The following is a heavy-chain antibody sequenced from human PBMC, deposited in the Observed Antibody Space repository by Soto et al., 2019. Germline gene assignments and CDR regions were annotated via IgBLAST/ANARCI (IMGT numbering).Heavy chain of an antibody. Sequence: GGSLRLSCTASGFTFSSFAMSWVRQAPGKGLEWVSAIRGNGGSTNYADSVKGRFTISRDNSNNTLYLQMNSLRAEDTAVYYCAKDLPAPMDVWGQGTTVTAP. CDR1: GFTFSSFA. J-gene: IGHJ6*02. CDR3: AKDLPAPMDV. CDR2: IRGNGGST. V-gene: IGHV3-23*01.